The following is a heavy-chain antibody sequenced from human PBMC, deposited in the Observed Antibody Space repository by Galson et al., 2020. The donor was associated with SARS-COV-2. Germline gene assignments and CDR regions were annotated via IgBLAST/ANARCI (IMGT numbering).Heavy chain of an antibody. CDR3: ARGRYCDGGSCYPGDWFEP. V-gene: IGHV3-74*01. J-gene: IGHJ5*02. CDR1: GFTFSSYW. CDR2: IESDGSST. D-gene: IGHD2-15*01. Sequence: GESLKISCAGSGFTFSSYWMHWVRQAPGKGLVWVSRIESDGSSTSYADSVKGRFTISRDNAKDTLYLQVNSLRAEDTAIYYCARGRYCDGGSCYPGDWFEPWGQGTLVTVSS.